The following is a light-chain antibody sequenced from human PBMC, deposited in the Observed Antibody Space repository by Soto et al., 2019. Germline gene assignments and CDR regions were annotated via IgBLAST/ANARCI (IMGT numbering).Light chain of an antibody. J-gene: IGLJ1*01. Sequence: QSALTQPASVSGSPGQSITISCTGTSSDIGAYNYVSWYQQHPGKAPKLMVYAVSYRPSGASNRFSGSKSGNTASLTISGLQADDEADYYCSSYTSSNTLVFGTGTKVTVL. CDR2: AVS. V-gene: IGLV2-14*03. CDR3: SSYTSSNTLV. CDR1: SSDIGAYNY.